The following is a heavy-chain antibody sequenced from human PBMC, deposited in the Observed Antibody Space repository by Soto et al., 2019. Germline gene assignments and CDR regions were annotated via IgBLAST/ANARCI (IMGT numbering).Heavy chain of an antibody. V-gene: IGHV4-59*01. CDR2: IYYSGST. CDR1: GGSISRYC. Sequence: PSETLSLTCTVSGGSISRYCWSWIRQPPGKGLEWIGYIYYSGSTNYNPSLKSRVTISVDTSKNQFSLKLSSVTAADTAVYYCARSDGRYWGQGTLVTVSS. J-gene: IGHJ4*02. CDR3: ARSDGRY.